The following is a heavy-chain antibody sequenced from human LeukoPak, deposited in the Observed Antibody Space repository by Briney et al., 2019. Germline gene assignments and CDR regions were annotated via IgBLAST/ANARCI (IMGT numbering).Heavy chain of an antibody. CDR1: GFTFSSYS. CDR2: ISSSSSTI. V-gene: IGHV3-48*01. Sequence: GGSLRLSCAASGFTFSSYSMNWVRQASGKGLEWVSYISSSSSTIYYADSVKGRFTISRDNAKNSLYLQMNSLRAEDTAVYYCARDPDYGDYLNWFDPWGQGALVTVSS. D-gene: IGHD4-17*01. J-gene: IGHJ5*02. CDR3: ARDPDYGDYLNWFDP.